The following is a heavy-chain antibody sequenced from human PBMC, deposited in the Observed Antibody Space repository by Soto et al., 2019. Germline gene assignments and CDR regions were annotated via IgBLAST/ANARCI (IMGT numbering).Heavy chain of an antibody. V-gene: IGHV3-33*01. CDR3: AREGVLRFLEWYSYYYYYYMDV. CDR1: GFTFSSYG. D-gene: IGHD3-3*01. CDR2: IWYDGSNK. J-gene: IGHJ6*03. Sequence: QVQLVESGGGVVQPGRSLRLSCAASGFTFSSYGMHWVRQAPGKGLEWVAVIWYDGSNKYYADSVKGRFTISRDNSKNTLYLQMNSLRAEDTAVYYCAREGVLRFLEWYSYYYYYYMDVWGKGTTVTGSS.